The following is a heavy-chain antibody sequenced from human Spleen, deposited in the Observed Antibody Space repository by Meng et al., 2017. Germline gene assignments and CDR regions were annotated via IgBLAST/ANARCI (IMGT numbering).Heavy chain of an antibody. V-gene: IGHV3-23*01. J-gene: IGHJ4*02. D-gene: IGHD1-26*01. CDR2: ISDAGGST. CDR1: GFTFSSYA. CDR3: ARADRGATYFEY. Sequence: EVQLLESGGGLVQPGGSLRLSCAASGFTFSSYAMTWVRQAPGKGLEWVSSISDAGGSTYSADSVKGRFTISRDNSKNTLYLQMDSLRAEDTAVYYCARADRGATYFEYWGQGTLVTVSS.